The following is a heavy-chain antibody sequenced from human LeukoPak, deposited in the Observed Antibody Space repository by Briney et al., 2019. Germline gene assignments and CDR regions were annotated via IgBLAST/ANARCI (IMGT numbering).Heavy chain of an antibody. Sequence: GGSPRLSCAASGFTFSNSWMSWVRQAPGKGLEWVATIKPDGSAQYYVDSVKGRFTISRDNAKNSLFLQINSLRAEDTAVYYCANGGTYSSGPWGQGTLVTVSS. CDR1: GFTFSNSW. V-gene: IGHV3-7*01. J-gene: IGHJ5*02. CDR3: ANGGTYSSGP. CDR2: IKPDGSAQ. D-gene: IGHD3-22*01.